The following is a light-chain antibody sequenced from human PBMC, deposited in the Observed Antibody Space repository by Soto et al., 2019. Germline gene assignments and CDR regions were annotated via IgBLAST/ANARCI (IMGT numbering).Light chain of an antibody. CDR2: KVT. CDR3: SSYTSSNTGV. CDR1: SSDVGGSAY. V-gene: IGLV2-14*01. Sequence: QSVLTQPASVSGSPGQSITISCTGTSSDVGGSAYVSWYQQFPGNVPRLLIYKVTNRPSGVSYRFSGSKSGNTASLTISGLQAEDEGDYYCSSYTSSNTGVFGTGTKVTVL. J-gene: IGLJ1*01.